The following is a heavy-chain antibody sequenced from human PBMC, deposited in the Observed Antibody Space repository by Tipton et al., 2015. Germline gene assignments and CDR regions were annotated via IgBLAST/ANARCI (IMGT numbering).Heavy chain of an antibody. J-gene: IGHJ6*02. D-gene: IGHD1-26*01. CDR2: ISHRDGT. CDR3: ARDIEHGMDV. V-gene: IGHV4-61*01. CDR1: GGSISSSSYY. Sequence: GLVKPSENLSLTCTVSGGSISSSSYYWAWIRQAPGKGLEWIGYISHRDGTNYNPSLKSRVTISLDTSKSQFSLRLISMTAADTAVYYCARDIEHGMDVWGQGTTVTVSS.